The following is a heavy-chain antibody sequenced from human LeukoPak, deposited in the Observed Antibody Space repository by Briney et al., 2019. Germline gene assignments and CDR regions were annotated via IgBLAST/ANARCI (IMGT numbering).Heavy chain of an antibody. CDR1: GGSFSEYY. J-gene: IGHJ4*02. Sequence: SETLSLTCAVYGGSFSEYYWAWIRQPPGKGLEWIGEIHHSGRTNYNPSFKSRITISLDTSRKQFSLKLNSVTAADTAIYYCAADRDIMNPPFDLWGQGTLVTVSS. D-gene: IGHD3-9*01. V-gene: IGHV4-34*01. CDR3: AADRDIMNPPFDL. CDR2: IHHSGRT.